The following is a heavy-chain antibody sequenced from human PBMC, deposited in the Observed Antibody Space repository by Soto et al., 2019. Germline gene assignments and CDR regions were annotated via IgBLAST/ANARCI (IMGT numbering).Heavy chain of an antibody. CDR1: GFTFSDYY. D-gene: IGHD5-18*01. Sequence: QVQLVESGGGLVKPGGSLRLSCAAFGFTFSDYYMNWIRQAPGKGLEWVSYISSSGGIQHYADSVKGRFTISRDNAKNSLYLQMNSLRAEDTAVYYCVKERYGQLWLEDYGMDVWGQGTTVTVSS. CDR2: ISSSGGIQ. V-gene: IGHV3-11*04. CDR3: VKERYGQLWLEDYGMDV. J-gene: IGHJ6*02.